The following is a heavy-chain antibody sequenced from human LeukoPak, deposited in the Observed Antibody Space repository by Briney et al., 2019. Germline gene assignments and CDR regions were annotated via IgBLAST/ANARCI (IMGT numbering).Heavy chain of an antibody. J-gene: IGHJ6*02. Sequence: SETLSLTCTVSGGSISSYYWSWIRQPAGKGLEWIGRIYSTGSTNYNPSLKSRVTISVDTSKNQFSLKLSSVTAADTAVYYCARLKTILRYFDWFPYYYGMDVWGQGTTVTVSS. V-gene: IGHV4-4*07. CDR2: IYSTGST. CDR1: GGSISSYY. CDR3: ARLKTILRYFDWFPYYYGMDV. D-gene: IGHD3-9*01.